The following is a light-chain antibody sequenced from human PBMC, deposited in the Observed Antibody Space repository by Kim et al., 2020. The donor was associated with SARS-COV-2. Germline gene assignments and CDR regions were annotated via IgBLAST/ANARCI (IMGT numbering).Light chain of an antibody. CDR3: QQYGTLPYT. CDR1: QSVNSRY. V-gene: IGKV3-20*01. CDR2: GAS. J-gene: IGKJ2*01. Sequence: EIVLTQSPGTLSLSPGERATLSCRASQSVNSRYLAWYQVKPGQAPILLIFGASSWATGVPDRFSGSGSGTDFTLTISSLEPEDFAVYYCQQYGTLPYTFGQGTKLEI.